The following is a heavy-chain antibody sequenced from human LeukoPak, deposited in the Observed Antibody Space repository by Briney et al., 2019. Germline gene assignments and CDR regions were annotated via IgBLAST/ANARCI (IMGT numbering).Heavy chain of an antibody. CDR1: GFTFSSYE. CDR3: ARDPPMSGGPFDY. Sequence: PGGSLRLSWAASGFTFSSYEMNWVRQAPGKGLEWVSYISSSISTIYYAVSVKGRFTISRDNAKNSLYLQMNSLRAEDTAVYYCARDPPMSGGPFDYWGQGTLVTVSS. V-gene: IGHV3-48*03. CDR2: ISSSISTI. J-gene: IGHJ4*02. D-gene: IGHD3-22*01.